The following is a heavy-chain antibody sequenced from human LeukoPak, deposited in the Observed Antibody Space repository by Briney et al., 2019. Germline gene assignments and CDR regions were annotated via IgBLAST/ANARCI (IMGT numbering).Heavy chain of an antibody. CDR1: GGAISGSPYY. CDR2: TSYSGGP. V-gene: IGHV4-39*01. CDR3: ARAYSSGRYNDFDP. Sequence: SETLSLTCTVSGGAISGSPYYWGWIRQPPGKGLEWIGSTSYSGGPYYNPSLKSRVTISVDTSKNQFFLKLTSVTAADTAVYYCARAYSSGRYNDFDPWGQGTLVIVSS. J-gene: IGHJ5*02. D-gene: IGHD6-19*01.